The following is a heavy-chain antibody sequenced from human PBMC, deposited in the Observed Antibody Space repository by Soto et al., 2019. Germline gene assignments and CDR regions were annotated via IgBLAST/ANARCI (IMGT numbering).Heavy chain of an antibody. V-gene: IGHV3-23*01. J-gene: IGHJ4*02. D-gene: IGHD2-15*01. CDR3: AKRRGAGGHFDY. Sequence: GGSLRLSCAASGFTFSSYAMGWVRQGPGKGLEWVAVVSIGGSTHYADSVRGRFTISRDNSKNTLSLQMNSLTAEDTAVYLCAKRRGAGGHFDYWGQGALVTVSS. CDR2: VSIGGST. CDR1: GFTFSSYA.